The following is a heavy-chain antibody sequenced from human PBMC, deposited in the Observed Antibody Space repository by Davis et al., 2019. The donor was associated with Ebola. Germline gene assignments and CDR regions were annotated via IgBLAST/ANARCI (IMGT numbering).Heavy chain of an antibody. Sequence: GGSLRLSCAASGFTFSSYGMHWVRQAPGKGLEWVSYISSSGSTIYYADSVKGRFTISRDNAKNSLYLQMNSLRDEDTAVYYCARESYYYDSSGYGYYFDYWGQGTLVTVSS. J-gene: IGHJ4*02. CDR1: GFTFSSYG. D-gene: IGHD3-22*01. V-gene: IGHV3-48*02. CDR2: ISSSGSTI. CDR3: ARESYYYDSSGYGYYFDY.